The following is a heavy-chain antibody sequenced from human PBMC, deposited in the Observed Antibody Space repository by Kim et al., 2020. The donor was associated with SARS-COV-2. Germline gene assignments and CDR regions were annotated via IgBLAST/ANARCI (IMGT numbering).Heavy chain of an antibody. V-gene: IGHV4-59*01. Sequence: LKSRVTISVDTSKNQFSLKLSSVTAADTAVYYCARVSDSSGYFGWVPFDYWGQGTLVTVSS. CDR3: ARVSDSSGYFGWVPFDY. J-gene: IGHJ4*02. D-gene: IGHD3-22*01.